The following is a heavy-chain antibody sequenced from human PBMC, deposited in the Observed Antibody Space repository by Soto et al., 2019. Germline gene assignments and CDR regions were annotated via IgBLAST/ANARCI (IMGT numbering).Heavy chain of an antibody. V-gene: IGHV2-5*01. D-gene: IGHD5-18*01. Sequence: SGPTLVNPTQTLTLTCTFSGFSLSTSGVGXGWIRQPPGKALEWLALIYWNDDKRYSPSLKSRLTITKDTSKNQVVLTMTNMDPVDTATYYCAHIRSGYSYGIKKGLDYWGQGALVTVSS. CDR2: IYWNDDK. CDR1: GFSLSTSGVG. CDR3: AHIRSGYSYGIKKGLDY. J-gene: IGHJ4*02.